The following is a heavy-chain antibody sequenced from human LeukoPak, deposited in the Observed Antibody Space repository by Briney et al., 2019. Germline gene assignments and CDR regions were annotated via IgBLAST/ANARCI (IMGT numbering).Heavy chain of an antibody. CDR2: MNPNSGNT. Sequence: GASVKVSCKASGYTFTSYDINWVRQATGQGLEWMGWMNPNSGNTSYAQKFQGRVTMTRNTSIGTAYMELSSLRSEDTAVYYCARRRRDGYKIGVWFDPWGQGTLVTVSS. CDR1: GYTFTSYD. D-gene: IGHD5-24*01. V-gene: IGHV1-8*01. J-gene: IGHJ5*02. CDR3: ARRRRDGYKIGVWFDP.